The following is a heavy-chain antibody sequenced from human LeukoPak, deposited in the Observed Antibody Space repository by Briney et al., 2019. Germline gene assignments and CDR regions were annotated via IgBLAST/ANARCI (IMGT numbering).Heavy chain of an antibody. CDR2: IYYSGST. J-gene: IGHJ5*02. D-gene: IGHD3-3*01. CDR1: GGSISSYY. V-gene: IGHV4-59*01. Sequence: LETLSLTCTVSGGSISSYYWSWIRQPPGKGLEWIGYIYYSGSTNYNPSLKSRVTISVDTSKNQFSLKLSSVTAADTAVYYCAREGAYYDFWSGKVFDPWGQGTLVTVSS. CDR3: AREGAYYDFWSGKVFDP.